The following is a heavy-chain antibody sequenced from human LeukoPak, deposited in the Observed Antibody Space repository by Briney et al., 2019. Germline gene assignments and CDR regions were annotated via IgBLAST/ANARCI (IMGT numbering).Heavy chain of an antibody. J-gene: IGHJ3*02. CDR1: GYTFTGYY. D-gene: IGHD6-6*01. V-gene: IGHV1-2*02. CDR3: ARGDRYSSSSVAFDI. Sequence: ASAKVSCMASGYTFTGYYMHWVRQAPGQGLEWMGWINPNSGGTNYAQKFQGRVTMTRDTSISTAYMELSRLRSDDTAVYYCARGDRYSSSSVAFDIWGQGTMVTVSS. CDR2: INPNSGGT.